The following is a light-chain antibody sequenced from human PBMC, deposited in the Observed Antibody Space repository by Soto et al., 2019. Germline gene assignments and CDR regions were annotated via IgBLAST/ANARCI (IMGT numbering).Light chain of an antibody. V-gene: IGKV3-11*01. CDR2: DAS. CDR1: QSVSSY. CDR3: QQRSNWPPGFT. J-gene: IGKJ3*01. Sequence: EIVLTQSPATLSLSPGERATLSCRASQSVSSYLAWYQQKPGQAPRLLIYDASNRATGIPARFSGSGSGTDFPLTISSLEPEDFAVYYCQQRSNWPPGFTFGPGTKVAIK.